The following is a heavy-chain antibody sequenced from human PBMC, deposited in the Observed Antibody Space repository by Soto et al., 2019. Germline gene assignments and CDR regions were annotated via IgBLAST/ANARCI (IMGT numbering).Heavy chain of an antibody. CDR3: AREGDYDFWSGDAFDI. CDR2: ISYDGSNK. V-gene: IGHV3-30*04. Sequence: GGSLRLSCAASGFTFSSYAMHWVRQAPGKGLEWVAVISYDGSNKYYADSVKGRFTISRDNSKNTLYLQMNSLRAEDTAVYYCAREGDYDFWSGDAFDIWGQGTMVTVSS. CDR1: GFTFSSYA. J-gene: IGHJ3*02. D-gene: IGHD3-3*01.